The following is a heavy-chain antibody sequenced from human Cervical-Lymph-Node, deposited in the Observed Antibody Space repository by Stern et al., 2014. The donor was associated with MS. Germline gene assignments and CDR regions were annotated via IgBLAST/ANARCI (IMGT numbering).Heavy chain of an antibody. V-gene: IGHV3-48*01. CDR2: ISSTSSAI. CDR1: GFIFSSYN. D-gene: IGHD6-19*01. J-gene: IGHJ5*02. CDR3: ARDGKQWLDGGWFDP. Sequence: EVHLVESGGGLVQPGGSLRLSCAASGFIFSSYNMNWVRQAPGKGLEWISYISSTSSAIYYADSVKGRFTISRDNAKNSLYLQMNSLRAEDTAVYYCARDGKQWLDGGWFDPWGQGTLVTVSS.